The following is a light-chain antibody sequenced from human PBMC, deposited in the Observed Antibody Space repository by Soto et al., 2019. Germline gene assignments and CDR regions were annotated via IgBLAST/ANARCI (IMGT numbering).Light chain of an antibody. V-gene: IGKV1-39*01. Sequence: DIQMTQSPSSLSASVGDRVTITCRASQSIRNYLNWYQQKPGKAPKLLIYAASNLQSGVPSRFSGSGSGTDFTLTISSLQPEDFATYYCQQSYSTPWTFGQGTKVEIK. CDR1: QSIRNY. CDR2: AAS. J-gene: IGKJ1*01. CDR3: QQSYSTPWT.